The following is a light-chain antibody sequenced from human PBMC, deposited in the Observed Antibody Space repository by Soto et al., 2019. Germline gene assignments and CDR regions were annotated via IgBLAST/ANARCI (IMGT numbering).Light chain of an antibody. CDR1: QGIYNY. Sequence: DIQMTQSPSSLSASVGDRVTITCRASQGIYNYLAWYQQKPGKAPKLLIYAASTLEAGVPSRFSGSGSGTDFTLTISSLQPEDVATYYYQQYNSPLLTFGQGTRLEIK. J-gene: IGKJ5*01. CDR3: QQYNSPLLT. CDR2: AAS. V-gene: IGKV1-27*01.